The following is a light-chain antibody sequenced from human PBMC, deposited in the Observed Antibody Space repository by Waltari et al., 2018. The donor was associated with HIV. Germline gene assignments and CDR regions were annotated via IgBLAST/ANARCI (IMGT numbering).Light chain of an antibody. Sequence: QSALTQPPSASGSLGQSVTISCTGSSSDIGAYASVSWFQQHPRSAPKLLIYEVSRRPSTVSDRFSGSRSGSTAFLTVAGLQPDDEATYFCSSYGDSLRVLFGGGTNVTVL. CDR3: SSYGDSLRVL. CDR2: EVS. V-gene: IGLV2-8*01. CDR1: SSDIGAYAS. J-gene: IGLJ3*02.